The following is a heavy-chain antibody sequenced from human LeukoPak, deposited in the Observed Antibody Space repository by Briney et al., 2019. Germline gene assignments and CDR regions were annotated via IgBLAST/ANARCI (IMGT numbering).Heavy chain of an antibody. Sequence: PGESLKISCKGSGYSFTSYWIGWVRQMPGKGLEWMGIIYPGDSDTRYSPSFQGQGTISADKSISTAYLQRSSLKASDTAMYYCARHRKYNWNYVSYYMDVWGKGTTVTVSS. J-gene: IGHJ6*03. CDR2: IYPGDSDT. V-gene: IGHV5-51*01. D-gene: IGHD1-7*01. CDR1: GYSFTSYW. CDR3: ARHRKYNWNYVSYYMDV.